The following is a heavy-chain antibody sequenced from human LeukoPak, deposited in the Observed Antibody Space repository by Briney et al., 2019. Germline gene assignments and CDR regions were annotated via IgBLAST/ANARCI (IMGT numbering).Heavy chain of an antibody. CDR1: GASISSYY. D-gene: IGHD1-26*01. CDR2: IYYSGST. V-gene: IGHV4-59*01. J-gene: IGHJ4*02. CDR3: ASHSGNYWYYFDY. Sequence: TSETLSLTCTVSGASISSYYWSWIRQPPGKGLECIGYIYYSGSTNYNPSLKSRVTISVDTSKNQFSLKLSPVTAADTAVYYCASHSGNYWYYFDYWGQGTLVTVSS.